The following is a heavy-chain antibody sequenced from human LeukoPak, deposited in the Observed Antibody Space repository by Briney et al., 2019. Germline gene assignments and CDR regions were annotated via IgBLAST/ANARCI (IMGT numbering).Heavy chain of an antibody. CDR2: IDARSGIT. V-gene: IGHV3-48*01. D-gene: IGHD3-3*01. Sequence: QPGRSLRLSCAASGFTFTIFGLNWVRQAPGKGPEWVSYIDARSGITYYADSVQGRFTLSRDNARESVFLQMDSLRVDDTAVYYCARTYDFGRGPPGDAFDNWGPGTWVIVSS. CDR3: ARTYDFGRGPPGDAFDN. CDR1: GFTFTIFG. J-gene: IGHJ3*02.